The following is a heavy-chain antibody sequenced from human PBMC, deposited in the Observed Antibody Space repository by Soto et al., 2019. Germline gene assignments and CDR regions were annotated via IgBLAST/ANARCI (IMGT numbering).Heavy chain of an antibody. CDR3: ANRGKIYGYFLDV. V-gene: IGHV3-23*01. CDR2: ITDSSSST. D-gene: IGHD2-2*03. J-gene: IGHJ6*02. Sequence: GGSRRLSCAASRFYFTSNSMRWVRPSPGKGLEWVSSITDSSSSTDYADSVKGRFTISRDNTKNTLYLQMNSLTAEDTATYYCANRGKIYGYFLDVWGQGTTVTVSS. CDR1: RFYFTSNS.